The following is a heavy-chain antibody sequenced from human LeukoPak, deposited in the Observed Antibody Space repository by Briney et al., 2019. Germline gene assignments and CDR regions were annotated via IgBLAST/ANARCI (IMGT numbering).Heavy chain of an antibody. CDR2: IYSGGST. Sequence: PGGSLRLSCAASGFTVSTNYMTWVRQAPGKGLEWVSLIYSGGSTYYADSVKGRFTIYRDNSKNTLYLQMNSLRAEDTAVYYCARGRPGIAVANFDYWGQGTLVTVSS. CDR1: GFTVSTNY. V-gene: IGHV3-53*01. D-gene: IGHD6-19*01. J-gene: IGHJ4*02. CDR3: ARGRPGIAVANFDY.